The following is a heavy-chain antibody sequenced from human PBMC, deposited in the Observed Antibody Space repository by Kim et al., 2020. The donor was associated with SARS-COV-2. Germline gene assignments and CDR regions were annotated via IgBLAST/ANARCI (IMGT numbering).Heavy chain of an antibody. J-gene: IGHJ6*02. CDR1: GGSISSGGYY. D-gene: IGHD3-22*01. Sequence: SETLSLTCTVSGGSISSGGYYWSWIRQHPGKGLEWIGYIYYSGSTYYNPSLKSRVTISVDTSKNQFSLKLSSVTAADTAVYYCAREVYDSSGGYGMDVWGQGTTVTVSS. CDR3: AREVYDSSGGYGMDV. V-gene: IGHV4-31*03. CDR2: IYYSGST.